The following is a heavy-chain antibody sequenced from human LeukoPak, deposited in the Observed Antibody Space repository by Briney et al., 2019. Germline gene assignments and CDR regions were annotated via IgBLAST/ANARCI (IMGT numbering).Heavy chain of an antibody. J-gene: IGHJ4*02. D-gene: IGHD5-18*01. CDR3: AKVKYSYGSGIVDY. CDR1: GFTFSSYG. Sequence: GGSLRLSCAASGFTFSSYGMHWVRQAPGKGLEWVAVIWYDGSNKYYADSVKGRFTISRDNSKNTLYLRMNSLRAEDTAVYYCAKVKYSYGSGIVDYWGQGTLVTVSS. V-gene: IGHV3-33*06. CDR2: IWYDGSNK.